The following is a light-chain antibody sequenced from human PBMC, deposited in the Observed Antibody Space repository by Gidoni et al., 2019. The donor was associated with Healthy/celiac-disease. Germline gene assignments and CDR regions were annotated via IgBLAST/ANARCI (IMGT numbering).Light chain of an antibody. J-gene: IGLJ2*01. CDR1: SSDVGGYNY. CDR3: SSYTSSSSRV. V-gene: IGLV2-14*01. Sequence: QYALTQPASVAGSPGQSITISCTGTSSDVGGYNYVSWYQQHPGKAPKLMIYDVSNRPSGVSNRFSGSQSGNTASLTISGLQAEDEADYYCSSYTSSSSRVFGGGTKLTVL. CDR2: DVS.